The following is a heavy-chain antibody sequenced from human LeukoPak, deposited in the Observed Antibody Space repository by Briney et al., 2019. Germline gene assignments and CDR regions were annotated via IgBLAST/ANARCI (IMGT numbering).Heavy chain of an antibody. D-gene: IGHD1-20*01. CDR3: ARHITGTFPDAFEI. Sequence: KVSCKASGYSFTNFWIGWVRQMPGKGLQWMGIIFPGDSDTRYSPSFQGQVTFSVDKSNSTAYLQWSSLKASDTAMYYCARHITGTFPDAFEIWGQGTMVTVSS. CDR1: GYSFTNFW. V-gene: IGHV5-51*01. CDR2: IFPGDSDT. J-gene: IGHJ3*02.